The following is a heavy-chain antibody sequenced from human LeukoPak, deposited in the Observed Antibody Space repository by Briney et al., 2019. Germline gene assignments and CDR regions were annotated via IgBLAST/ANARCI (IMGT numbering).Heavy chain of an antibody. Sequence: SSETLSLTCTVSGDSISSSSYYWGWIRQPPGKGLEWIGSIYYSGSTYYNPSLKSRVTISVDTSKNQFSLKLSSVTAADTAVYYCARARDVVVVAAAFDYWGQGTLVTVSS. CDR1: GDSISSSSYY. J-gene: IGHJ4*02. V-gene: IGHV4-39*07. CDR3: ARARDVVVVAAAFDY. D-gene: IGHD2-15*01. CDR2: IYYSGST.